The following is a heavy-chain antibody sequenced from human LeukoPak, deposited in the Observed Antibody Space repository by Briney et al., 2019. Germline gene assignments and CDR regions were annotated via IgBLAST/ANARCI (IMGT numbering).Heavy chain of an antibody. J-gene: IGHJ4*02. D-gene: IGHD3-10*01. Sequence: PGGSLRLSCAASGFTFSDYYMSWVRQAPGKGLEWVSVIYSGGSTYYADSVKGRFTISRDNSKNTLHLQMNSLRAEDTAVYYCATNYYGSGREFDYWGQGTLVTVSS. CDR1: GFTFSDYY. CDR3: ATNYYGSGREFDY. CDR2: IYSGGST. V-gene: IGHV3-66*01.